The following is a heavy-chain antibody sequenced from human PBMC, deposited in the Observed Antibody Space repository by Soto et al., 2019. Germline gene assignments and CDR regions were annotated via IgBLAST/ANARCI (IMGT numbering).Heavy chain of an antibody. CDR2: VYYSGIT. V-gene: IGHV4-61*01. J-gene: IGHJ6*02. CDR3: ARQEGPEVLFYYGVDV. CDR1: GASVSSPTHY. Sequence: PSETLSLTCTVSGASVSSPTHYWNWIRQSPAKGLEWIGFVYYSGITNYSPSLKSPVTISLDTSKDQFSLRLSSVTAADTAIYYCARQEGPEVLFYYGVDVWGQGTTVTVSS.